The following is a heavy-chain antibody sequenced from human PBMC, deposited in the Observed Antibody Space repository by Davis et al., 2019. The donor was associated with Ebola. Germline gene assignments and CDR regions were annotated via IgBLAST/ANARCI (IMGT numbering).Heavy chain of an antibody. Sequence: PGGSLRLSCAASGFTFRNYAMHWVRQAPGKGPEWVAVMSYDGATKYYTDSVKGRFTISRDNSKNTLYLQMNSLRVEDTALYYCVRILGSGVYATDFHDWGQGTLVTVSS. J-gene: IGHJ4*02. CDR3: VRILGSGVYATDFHD. CDR1: GFTFRNYA. D-gene: IGHD2-8*01. CDR2: MSYDGATK. V-gene: IGHV3-30-3*01.